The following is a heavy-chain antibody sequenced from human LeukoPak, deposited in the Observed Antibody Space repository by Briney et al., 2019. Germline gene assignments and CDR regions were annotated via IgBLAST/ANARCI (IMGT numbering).Heavy chain of an antibody. Sequence: ASVKVSCKASGYTFTSYGISWVRQAPGQGLEWMGWISAYNGNTNYAQKLQGRVTMTTDTSTSTAYMELRSLRSEDTAVYYCASTSGPGGYCSGGSCYYYYMDVWGKGTTVTVSS. CDR3: ASTSGPGGYCSGGSCYYYYMDV. CDR1: GYTFTSYG. D-gene: IGHD2-15*01. V-gene: IGHV1-18*01. J-gene: IGHJ6*03. CDR2: ISAYNGNT.